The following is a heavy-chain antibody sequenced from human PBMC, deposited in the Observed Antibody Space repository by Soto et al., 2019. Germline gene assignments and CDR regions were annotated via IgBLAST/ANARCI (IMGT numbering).Heavy chain of an antibody. Sequence: ASVKVSCKASGYTFTGYYMHWVRQAPGQGLEWMGWINPNSGGTNYAQKFQGKVTRTRDTSISTSYMELSRLRSDDTAVYYCARDPPRLYINQYYSSGYWGQGTLVTVSS. J-gene: IGHJ4*02. CDR2: INPNSGGT. CDR3: ARDPPRLYINQYYSSGY. V-gene: IGHV1-2*02. CDR1: GYTFTGYY. D-gene: IGHD3-22*01.